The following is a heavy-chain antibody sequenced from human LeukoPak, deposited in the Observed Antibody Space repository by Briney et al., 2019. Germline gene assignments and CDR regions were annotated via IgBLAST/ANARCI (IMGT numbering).Heavy chain of an antibody. J-gene: IGHJ4*02. CDR2: IKSKTDGGTT. V-gene: IGHV3-15*01. CDR3: TTDLGLYTDY. D-gene: IGHD2-2*02. Sequence: PGGSLRLSCAASGFPFRNAWMSWVRQAPGKGREWVGRIKSKTDGGTTDYAAPVKGRFPISRDDSKHTLYLQMNSLKTEDTAVYYCTTDLGLYTDYWGQGTLVTVSS. CDR1: GFPFRNAW.